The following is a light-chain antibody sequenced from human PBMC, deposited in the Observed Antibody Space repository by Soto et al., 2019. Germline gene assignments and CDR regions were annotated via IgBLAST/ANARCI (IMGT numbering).Light chain of an antibody. CDR2: EGS. V-gene: IGLV2-23*01. Sequence: QSALTQPASVSGSPGQSITISCTGTSSDVGSYNLVSWYQQHPGTAPKLMIYEGSKRPSGVSNRFSGSKSGNTASLTISGLQAGDEADYYCCSYAGISTVFGGGTQLTVL. CDR1: SSDVGSYNL. CDR3: CSYAGISTV. J-gene: IGLJ2*01.